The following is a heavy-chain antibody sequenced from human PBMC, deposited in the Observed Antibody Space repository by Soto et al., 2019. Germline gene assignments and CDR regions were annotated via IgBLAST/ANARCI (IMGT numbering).Heavy chain of an antibody. CDR2: IYPGDSDT. CDR3: ARPHIANDYGMDV. D-gene: IGHD6-13*01. CDR1: GYSFTSYW. Sequence: PGESLKISCKGSGYSFTSYWIGWVRQMPGKGLEWMGIIYPGDSDTRYSPSFQGQVTISADKSISTAYLQWSSLKASDTAMYYCARPHIANDYGMDVWGQGTTVTVSS. J-gene: IGHJ6*02. V-gene: IGHV5-51*01.